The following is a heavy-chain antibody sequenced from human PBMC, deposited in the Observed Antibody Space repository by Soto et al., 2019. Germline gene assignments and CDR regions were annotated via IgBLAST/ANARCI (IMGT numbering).Heavy chain of an antibody. V-gene: IGHV3-30*18. CDR1: GFTFSSYG. CDR2: ISYDGSDK. J-gene: IGHJ6*02. D-gene: IGHD4-17*01. Sequence: QVQLVESGGGVVQPGRSLRLSCAASGFTFSSYGMHWVRQAPGKGLEWVAVISYDGSDKNYADSGKGRFTISRDNSKNTLYLQLNSLRAEDTALYYCAKAPGRGDHVGMDVWGLGTTVTVSS. CDR3: AKAPGRGDHVGMDV.